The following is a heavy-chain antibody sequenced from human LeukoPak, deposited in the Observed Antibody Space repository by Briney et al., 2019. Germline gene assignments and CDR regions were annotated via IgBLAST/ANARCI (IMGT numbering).Heavy chain of an antibody. CDR1: GFTFSDYY. Sequence: GGSLRLSCAASGFTFSDYYMSWIRQAPGKGLEWVSYISSSGSTIYYADSVEGRFTISRDNAKNSLYLQMNSLRAEDTAVYYCARETEMATTGVDYWGQGTLVTVSS. V-gene: IGHV3-11*01. CDR2: ISSSGSTI. CDR3: ARETEMATTGVDY. J-gene: IGHJ4*02. D-gene: IGHD1-1*01.